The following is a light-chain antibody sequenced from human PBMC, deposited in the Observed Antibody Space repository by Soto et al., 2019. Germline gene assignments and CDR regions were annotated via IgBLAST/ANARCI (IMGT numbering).Light chain of an antibody. CDR1: HSVSSTF. CDR2: AAS. Sequence: EVVLTQSPGTLSLSPVERAKLSFISSHSVSSTFLAWYQQKPGQAPRLLIYAASSRATGIPDRFSGSGSGTDFTLTISRLEPEDFAVYYCQQYGSSLFTFGPGTKVDIK. CDR3: QQYGSSLFT. V-gene: IGKV3-20*01. J-gene: IGKJ3*01.